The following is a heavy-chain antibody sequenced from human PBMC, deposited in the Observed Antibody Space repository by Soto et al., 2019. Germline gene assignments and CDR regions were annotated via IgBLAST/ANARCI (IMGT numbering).Heavy chain of an antibody. D-gene: IGHD3-10*01. J-gene: IGHJ5*02. V-gene: IGHV1-18*01. CDR3: ARDHSPHGSGSYNWFDP. CDR1: GYTFTSYG. CDR2: ISAYNGKT. Sequence: QVQLVQSAVDVKKPGASVKVSCKASGYTFTSYGINWVRQAPGRGFEWMGWISAYNGKTNYAPKVQDRVTMTTDTSTSTAYMELRSLTSDDTAVYYCARDHSPHGSGSYNWFDPWGQGTLVTVSS.